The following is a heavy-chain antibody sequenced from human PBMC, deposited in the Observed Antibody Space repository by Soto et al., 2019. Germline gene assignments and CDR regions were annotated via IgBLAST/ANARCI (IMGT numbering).Heavy chain of an antibody. V-gene: IGHV5-51*01. J-gene: IGHJ4*02. CDR1: GYSFPSQW. Sequence: PGASLKISCKGSGYSFPSQWIGWVRQMPGKGLEWMGNIYPADSDTRYSPSFRGHVTISVTKSITTVFLQWSSLRASDTAMYYCARQIYDSDTGPNFQYYFDSWGQGTPVTVSS. CDR3: ARQIYDSDTGPNFQYYFDS. D-gene: IGHD3-22*01. CDR2: IYPADSDT.